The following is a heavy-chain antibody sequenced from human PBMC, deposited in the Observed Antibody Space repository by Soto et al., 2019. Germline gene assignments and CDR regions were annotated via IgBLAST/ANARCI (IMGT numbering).Heavy chain of an antibody. Sequence: EVKFLESGGGVVRPGGSLRLSCVASGLSFASYAMTWVRQSSGKGLEWVACISASGAVNFYTDSVRVRFTIARDNSKNTLYLQVDSLGSDDTDVYYCGKDSNGDHCGAFEFWGQGTTVIVSS. D-gene: IGHD4-17*01. CDR2: ISASGAVN. CDR3: GKDSNGDHCGAFEF. CDR1: GLSFASYA. J-gene: IGHJ3*01. V-gene: IGHV3-23*01.